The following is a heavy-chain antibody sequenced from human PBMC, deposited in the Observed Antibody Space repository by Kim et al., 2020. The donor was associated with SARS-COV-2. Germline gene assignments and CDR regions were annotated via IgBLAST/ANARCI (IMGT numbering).Heavy chain of an antibody. CDR3: ARKKLLLEANWFDP. Sequence: TPSFQGHVTITADKSISTAYLQWSSLKASDTAMYYCARKKLLLEANWFDPWGQGTLVTVSS. J-gene: IGHJ5*02. D-gene: IGHD2-15*01. V-gene: IGHV5-10-1*01.